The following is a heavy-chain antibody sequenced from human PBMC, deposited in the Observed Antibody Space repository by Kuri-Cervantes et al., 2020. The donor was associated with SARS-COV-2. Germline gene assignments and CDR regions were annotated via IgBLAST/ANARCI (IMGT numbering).Heavy chain of an antibody. J-gene: IGHJ4*02. V-gene: IGHV1-69*05. D-gene: IGHD6-6*01. CDR2: IIPIFGTA. Sequence: SVKVSCKASGGTFSSYAISWVRQAPGQGLEWMGGIIPIFGTANYAQKFQGRVTITTDESTSTAYMELSSLSSVTAADTAVYYCARRSRVSSSAVVHYYFDYWGQGTLVTVSS. CDR3: ARRSRVSSSAVVHYYFDY. CDR1: GGTFSSYA.